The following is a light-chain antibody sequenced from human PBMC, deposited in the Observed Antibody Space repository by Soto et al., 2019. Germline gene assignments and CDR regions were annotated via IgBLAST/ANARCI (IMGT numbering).Light chain of an antibody. CDR2: EVS. J-gene: IGLJ1*01. V-gene: IGLV2-18*02. Sequence: QSALTQPPSVSGSPGQSVTISCTGTSSDVGSYNRVSWDQQPPGTAPKLMIYEVSNRPSGVPDRFSGSKSGNTASLTISGLQAEDEADYYCSSYTSSSTLVYVFGTGTKVTVL. CDR3: SSYTSSSTLVYV. CDR1: SSDVGSYNR.